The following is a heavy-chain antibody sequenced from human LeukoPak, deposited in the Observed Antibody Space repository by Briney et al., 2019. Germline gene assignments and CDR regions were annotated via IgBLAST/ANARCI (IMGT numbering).Heavy chain of an antibody. Sequence: PGGSLRLSCAASGFTFSSYWMHWVRQAPGKGLVWVSRLNSDGSSTSYADSVKGRFTISRDNAKNTLYLQMNSLRAEDTALYYCAVGGIVGATTGRYYYYYYYMDVWGKGTTVTVSS. J-gene: IGHJ6*03. CDR3: AVGGIVGATTGRYYYYYYYMDV. CDR1: GFTFSSYW. V-gene: IGHV3-74*01. D-gene: IGHD1-26*01. CDR2: LNSDGSST.